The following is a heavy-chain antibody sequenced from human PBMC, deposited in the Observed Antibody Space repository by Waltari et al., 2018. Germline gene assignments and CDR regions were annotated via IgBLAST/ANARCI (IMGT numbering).Heavy chain of an antibody. CDR1: GDSISSSSYS. Sequence: QLQLQGSGPGQVNPSETMSLTCTVSGDSISSSSYSWGWIRQPPGKGLEWIVSIYYSGCTYYNPSLKSRLSISVDTPKNQFSLKLSSVTAADAAIYYCARLRSNMTPFDPWGQGTLVTVSS. V-gene: IGHV4-39*01. J-gene: IGHJ5*02. D-gene: IGHD2-8*01. CDR2: IYYSGCT. CDR3: ARLRSNMTPFDP.